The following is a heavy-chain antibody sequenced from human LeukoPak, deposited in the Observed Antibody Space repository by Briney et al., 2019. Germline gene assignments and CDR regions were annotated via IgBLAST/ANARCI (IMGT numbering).Heavy chain of an antibody. CDR3: ARVKECSGDCYPFEY. Sequence: PSETLSLTCAVYGGSFSGYYWSWIRQPPGKGLEWIGEIHHSGSTNYNPSLKSRVTISVDTSKNQFSLKLSSVTAADTAVYYCARVKECSGDCYPFEYWGQGTLVTVSS. D-gene: IGHD2-21*02. CDR1: GGSFSGYY. J-gene: IGHJ4*02. V-gene: IGHV4-34*01. CDR2: IHHSGST.